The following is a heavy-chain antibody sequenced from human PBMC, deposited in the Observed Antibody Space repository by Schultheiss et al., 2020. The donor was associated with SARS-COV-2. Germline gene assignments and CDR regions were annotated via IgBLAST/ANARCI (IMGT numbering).Heavy chain of an antibody. V-gene: IGHV4-59*01. J-gene: IGHJ6*03. CDR3: ARADYYYYMDV. CDR2: IYYSGST. Sequence: SETLSLTCTVSGGSISSYYWSWIRQPPGKGLEWIGYIYYSGSTNYNPSLKSRVTISVDTSKNQFSLKLSSVTAADTAVYYCARADYYYYMDVWGKGTTVTVSS. CDR1: GGSISSYY.